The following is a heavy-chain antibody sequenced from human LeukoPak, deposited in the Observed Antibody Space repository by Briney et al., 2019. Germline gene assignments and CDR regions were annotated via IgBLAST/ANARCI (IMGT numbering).Heavy chain of an antibody. Sequence: GGSLRLSCAASGFTFSSYAMSWGRQAPGKGLEWVSAISGSVGSTYYADSGKGRFTISRDNSKTTLYLQMNSLRAEDTAVYYCAKDPFDRWLLGLFDYWGQGPLVTVSS. CDR1: GFTFSSYA. D-gene: IGHD2-15*01. J-gene: IGHJ4*02. V-gene: IGHV3-23*01. CDR2: ISGSVGST. CDR3: AKDPFDRWLLGLFDY.